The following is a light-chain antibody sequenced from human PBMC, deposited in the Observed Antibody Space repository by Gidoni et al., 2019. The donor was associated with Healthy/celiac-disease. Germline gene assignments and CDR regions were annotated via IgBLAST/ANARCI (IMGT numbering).Light chain of an antibody. CDR2: EVS. CDR1: SSDVGGYNY. J-gene: IGLJ2*01. Sequence: QSALTQPASVSGSPGQSITISCTGTSSDVGGYNYVPWYQPHPGKAPKLMIYEVSNRPSGVPDRFSGSKSGNTASLTISGLQAEDEADYYCSSYTSSSTLVVFGGGTKLTVL. CDR3: SSYTSSSTLVV. V-gene: IGLV2-14*01.